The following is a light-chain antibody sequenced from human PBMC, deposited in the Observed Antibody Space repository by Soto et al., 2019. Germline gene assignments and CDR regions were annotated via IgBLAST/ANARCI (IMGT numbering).Light chain of an antibody. CDR3: QQDCSSPPS. J-gene: IGKJ4*01. CDR2: GAS. V-gene: IGKV3-20*01. CDR1: PSVSSSY. Sequence: EIVLTQSPGTLSLSPGERATLACRASPSVSSSYLAWYQQKPGQAPRLLIYGASSRATGIPDRFSGSGSGTDFTLTNSRLEPEDVPVYDCQQDCSSPPSFGGGTKVEIK.